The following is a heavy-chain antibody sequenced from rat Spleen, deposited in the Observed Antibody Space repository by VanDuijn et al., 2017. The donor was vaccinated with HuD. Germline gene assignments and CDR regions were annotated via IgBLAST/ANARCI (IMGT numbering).Heavy chain of an antibody. J-gene: IGHJ2*01. CDR1: GFTFSDYY. Sequence: EVQLVESGGGLVQPGRSLQLSCAASGFTFSDYYMAWVRQAPTKGLEWVASISYDVISTYYRDSVKGRFTISRDNAKSSLYLQMDSLRSEDTATYYCTTGRDYWGQGVMVTVSS. CDR3: TTGRDY. CDR2: ISYDVIST. V-gene: IGHV5-20*01. D-gene: IGHD5-1*01.